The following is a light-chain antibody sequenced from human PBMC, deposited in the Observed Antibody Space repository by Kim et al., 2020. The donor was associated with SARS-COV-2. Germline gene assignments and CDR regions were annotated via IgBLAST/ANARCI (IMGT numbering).Light chain of an antibody. CDR1: SNNVGNQG. Sequence: RQTATLPCPGNSNNVGNQGAAWLQQHQGHPPKLLSYRNNNRPSGISERLSASRSGNTASLTITGLQPEDEADYYCSAWDSSLSARVFGGGTKLTVL. J-gene: IGLJ3*02. CDR2: RNN. V-gene: IGLV10-54*01. CDR3: SAWDSSLSARV.